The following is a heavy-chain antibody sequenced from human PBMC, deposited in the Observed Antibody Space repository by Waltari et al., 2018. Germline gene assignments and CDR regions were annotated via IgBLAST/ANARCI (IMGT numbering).Heavy chain of an antibody. V-gene: IGHV3-33*06. D-gene: IGHD1-26*01. J-gene: IGHJ3*02. Sequence: QVQLVESGGGVVQPGRSLRLSCAASGFTFSSYGMHWVRQAPGKGLEWVAVIWYDGSNKYYADSVKGRFTISRDNSKNTLYLQMNSLRAEDTAVYYCAKSVGTGRGAFDIWGQGTMVTVSS. CDR2: IWYDGSNK. CDR1: GFTFSSYG. CDR3: AKSVGTGRGAFDI.